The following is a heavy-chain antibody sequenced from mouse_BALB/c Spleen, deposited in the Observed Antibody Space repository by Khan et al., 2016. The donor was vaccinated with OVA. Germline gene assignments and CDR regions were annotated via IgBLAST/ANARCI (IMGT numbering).Heavy chain of an antibody. Sequence: VQLKESGPGLVKPSQSLSLTCSVTGYSITSGYYWNWIRQFPGNKLEWMGYITSGGSFNYSPSLKNRISITRDTSNNQFFLKLNSVTPEDTATDYCARAGRWFDYWGQGTLVTVSA. CDR2: ITSGGSF. CDR3: ARAGRWFDY. CDR1: GYSITSGYY. J-gene: IGHJ3*01. D-gene: IGHD3-3*01. V-gene: IGHV3-6*02.